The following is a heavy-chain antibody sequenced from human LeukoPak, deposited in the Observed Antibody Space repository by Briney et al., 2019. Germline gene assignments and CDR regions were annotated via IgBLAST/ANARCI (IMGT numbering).Heavy chain of an antibody. V-gene: IGHV1-8*03. CDR1: GYTFTSYD. Sequence: ASVKVSCKASGYTFTSYDINWVRQATGQGLEWMGWMNPNSGNTGYAQKFQGRVTITRNTSISTAYMELSSLRSEDTAVYYCAGGVSGYSYGPHWFDPWGQGTLATVSS. CDR2: MNPNSGNT. J-gene: IGHJ5*02. CDR3: AGGVSGYSYGPHWFDP. D-gene: IGHD5-18*01.